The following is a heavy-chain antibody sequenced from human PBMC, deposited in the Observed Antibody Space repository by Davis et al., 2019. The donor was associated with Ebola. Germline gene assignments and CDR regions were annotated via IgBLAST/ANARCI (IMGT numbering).Heavy chain of an antibody. J-gene: IGHJ6*02. CDR1: GFTFSSYS. CDR3: ARTIFGVVTYYYYYGMDV. V-gene: IGHV3-21*01. D-gene: IGHD3-3*01. Sequence: GESLKISCAASGFTFSSYSMNWVRQAPGKGLEWVSSISSSSSYIYYADSVKGRFTISRDNAKNSLYLQMNSLRAEDTAVYYCARTIFGVVTYYYYYGMDVWGQGTTVTVSS. CDR2: ISSSSSYI.